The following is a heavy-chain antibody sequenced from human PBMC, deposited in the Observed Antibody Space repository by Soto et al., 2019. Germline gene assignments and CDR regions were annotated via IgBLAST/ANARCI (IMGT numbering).Heavy chain of an antibody. J-gene: IGHJ4*02. Sequence: QVQLQESGPRLVKPSETLSLTCIVSGGSISNYYWSWIRQPPGKGLEWIGYIYYSGCTNYNPSLQSRVTISVDTSKNQFSLKLSSVTAADTAVYYCARAVLPATAPFDYWGQGTLVTVSS. CDR1: GGSISNYY. CDR3: ARAVLPATAPFDY. CDR2: IYYSGCT. V-gene: IGHV4-59*01. D-gene: IGHD2-2*01.